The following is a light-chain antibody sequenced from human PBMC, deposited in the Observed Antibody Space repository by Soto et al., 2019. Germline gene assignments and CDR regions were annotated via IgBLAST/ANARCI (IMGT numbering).Light chain of an antibody. CDR2: GAS. V-gene: IGKV3-15*01. CDR3: QQYNNWPPLT. Sequence: EIVMPQSQATLSVSPGERATLSCTASQSVSSNLAWYQQKPGQPPRLLIYGASTRATGIPARFSGSGSGTEFTLTISSMQSEDFAVYYCQQYNNWPPLTFGGGTKVEIK. CDR1: QSVSSN. J-gene: IGKJ4*01.